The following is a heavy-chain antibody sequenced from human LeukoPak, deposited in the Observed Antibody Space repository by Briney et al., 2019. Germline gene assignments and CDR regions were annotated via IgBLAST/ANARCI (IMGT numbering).Heavy chain of an antibody. J-gene: IGHJ4*02. V-gene: IGHV3-66*01. D-gene: IGHD3-22*01. CDR1: GFTFSSYS. CDR2: IYSGGST. Sequence: GGSLRLSCAASGFTFSSYSMNWVRQAPGKGLEWVSVIYSGGSTYYADSVKGRFTISRDNAKNSLYLQMNSLRAEDTAVYYCARGVDSSGYFDYWGQGTLVTVSS. CDR3: ARGVDSSGYFDY.